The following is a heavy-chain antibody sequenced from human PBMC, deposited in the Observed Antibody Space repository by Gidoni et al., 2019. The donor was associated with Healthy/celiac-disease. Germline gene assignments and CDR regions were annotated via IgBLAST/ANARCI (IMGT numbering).Heavy chain of an antibody. CDR2: ISGSGGST. CDR1: GFTVSSYA. V-gene: IGHV3-23*01. Sequence: EVQLLESGGGLVQPGESLRLSCAASGFTVSSYAMSGVRQAPGKGLEWVSAISGSGGSTYYADSVKRRFTISRDNSKNTLYLQMNSLRAEDTAVYYCARRNYDILTGSPPYYYYYYMDVWGKGTTVTVSS. J-gene: IGHJ6*03. D-gene: IGHD3-9*01. CDR3: ARRNYDILTGSPPYYYYYYMDV.